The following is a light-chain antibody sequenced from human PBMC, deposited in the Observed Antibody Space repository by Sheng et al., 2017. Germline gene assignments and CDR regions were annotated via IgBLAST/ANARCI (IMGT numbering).Light chain of an antibody. Sequence: DIQMTQSPSTLSASVGDRVTITCRASQSISSWLAWYQQRAGKAPKLLIYRTSSLESGVPSRFSGSGSGTEFTLTISSLQPDDFATYHCQQYAFYPLTFGGGPRWRSN. V-gene: IGKV1-5*03. CDR3: QQYAFYPLT. CDR2: RTS. J-gene: IGKJ4*01. CDR1: QSISSW.